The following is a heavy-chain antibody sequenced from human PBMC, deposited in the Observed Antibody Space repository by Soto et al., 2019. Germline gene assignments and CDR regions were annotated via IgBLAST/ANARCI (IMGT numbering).Heavy chain of an antibody. CDR2: IKNKANSYTT. CDR1: GFTFSAHY. D-gene: IGHD1-26*01. V-gene: IGHV3-72*01. CDR3: ARVSLVGPSGGRYFDY. Sequence: PGGSLRLSCAASGFTFSAHYMDWVRQAPGKGLEWVGRIKNKANSYTTEYSASVEGRFTISIEDSQNSLYLLMNSLKTEDTAVDYCARVSLVGPSGGRYFDYWGQGSQVAVAS. J-gene: IGHJ4*02.